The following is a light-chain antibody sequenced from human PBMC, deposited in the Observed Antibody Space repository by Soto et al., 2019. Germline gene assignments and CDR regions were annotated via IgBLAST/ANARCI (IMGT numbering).Light chain of an antibody. CDR2: AAS. J-gene: IGKJ5*01. CDR3: QQGDSFPIT. V-gene: IGKV1-12*01. CDR1: QSISSS. Sequence: DIQMTQSPSSVSASVGDRVTITCRASQSISSSLAWYQQKPGTVPKLLIYAASSLQSGVPSRFSGSGAGTEFTLSITSLQPEDFATYYCQQGDSFPITFGQGTRLDIK.